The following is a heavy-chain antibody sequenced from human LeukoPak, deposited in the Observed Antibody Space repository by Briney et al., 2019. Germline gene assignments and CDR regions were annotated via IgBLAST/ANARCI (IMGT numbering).Heavy chain of an antibody. J-gene: IGHJ4*02. D-gene: IGHD2/OR15-2a*01. V-gene: IGHV3-48*03. Sequence: GGSLRLSCAASGFTFSTYEMNWVRQAPGKGLEWVSYISASAGTIYYADSVKGRFTISRDNAKNSLYLQVNSLRAEDTAIYYCARANFYPFDYWGQGTLVTVSS. CDR1: GFTFSTYE. CDR2: ISASAGTI. CDR3: ARANFYPFDY.